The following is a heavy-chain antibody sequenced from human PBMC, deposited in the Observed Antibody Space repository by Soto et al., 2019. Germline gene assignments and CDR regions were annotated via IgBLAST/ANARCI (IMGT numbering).Heavy chain of an antibody. J-gene: IGHJ4*02. CDR1: GGSVSSDSYS. V-gene: IGHV4-31*03. CDR3: ARATGTLRRRNCDY. CDR2: IYQNGSP. D-gene: IGHD1-1*01. Sequence: PSETVSLSFIVSGGSVSSDSYSWIRQPPGQGLEXIGSIYQNGSPYDRTSLISRLTMSVDTYKSQFSLRLSYVNAADTAVYYCARATGTLRRRNCDYWGQGSLVTSPQ.